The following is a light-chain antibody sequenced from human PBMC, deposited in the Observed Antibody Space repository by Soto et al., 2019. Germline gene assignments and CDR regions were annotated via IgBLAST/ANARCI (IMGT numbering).Light chain of an antibody. V-gene: IGKV1-5*03. CDR2: KAS. J-gene: IGKJ1*01. Sequence: DIQMTQSPSTLSASVGDRVTITCRASQSLNRWLACDQHKPGKAPKLLIHKASILASGVPSRFSGSDSGAEFTLTISSLQPDDFATYYCQHSIGYSGMFGQVTKVYI. CDR1: QSLNRW. CDR3: QHSIGYSGM.